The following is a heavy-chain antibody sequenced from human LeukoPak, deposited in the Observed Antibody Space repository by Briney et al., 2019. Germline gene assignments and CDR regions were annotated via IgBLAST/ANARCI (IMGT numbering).Heavy chain of an antibody. D-gene: IGHD6-13*01. Sequence: SETLSLTCAVYGGSFSGYYWSWIRQPPGKGLEWIGYIYYSGSTNYNPSLKSRVTISVDTSKNQFSLKLSSVTAADTAVYYCASQYSSSWYAGGSLDYWGQGTLVTVSS. CDR3: ASQYSSSWYAGGSLDY. CDR2: IYYSGST. V-gene: IGHV4-59*01. CDR1: GGSFSGYY. J-gene: IGHJ4*02.